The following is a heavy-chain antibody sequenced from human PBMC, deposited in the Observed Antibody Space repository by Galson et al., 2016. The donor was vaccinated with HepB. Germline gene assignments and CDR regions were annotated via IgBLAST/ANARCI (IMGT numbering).Heavy chain of an antibody. CDR2: ISYDGSNE. V-gene: IGHV3-30*03. D-gene: IGHD3-10*01. J-gene: IGHJ6*03. CDR3: LTSGSGSYYNVDYYYYMDV. CDR1: GFPFSNSG. Sequence: SLRLSCAVSGFPFSNSGMHWVRQAPGKGLEWVAVISYDGSNEYYTDSVKGRFTISRDNSKNTLYLQMNSLRAEVTAVYYCLTSGSGSYYNVDYYYYMDVWGKGTTVTVSS.